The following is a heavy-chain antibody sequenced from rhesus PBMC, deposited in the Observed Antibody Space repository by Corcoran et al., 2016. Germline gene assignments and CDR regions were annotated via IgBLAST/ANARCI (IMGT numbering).Heavy chain of an antibody. J-gene: IGHJ4*01. CDR3: ARAGITIFDRALDY. V-gene: IGHV4-81*01. CDR2: IHGNIAGT. Sequence: QLQLQESGPGLVKPSETLSLTCAVPGGSLSGYYWRWIRQPPGKGLEWIGNIHGNIAGTKYNPSLKSRVTISKDTSKNEFSLKVSSVTAADTAVYYCARAGITIFDRALDYWGQGVLVTVSS. CDR1: GGSLSGYY. D-gene: IGHD3-3*01.